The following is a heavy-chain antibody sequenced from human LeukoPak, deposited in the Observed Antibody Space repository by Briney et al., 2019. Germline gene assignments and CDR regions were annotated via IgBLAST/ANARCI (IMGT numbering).Heavy chain of an antibody. CDR1: GYTFTSYG. Sequence: ASVKVSCKASGYTFTSYGISWVRQAPGQGLEWMGWISAYNGNTNYAQKLQGRVTMTTDTSTSTAYMELRSLRSEDTAVYYCARPADAGDWFDPWGQGTLVTVSS. D-gene: IGHD2-2*01. V-gene: IGHV1-18*01. J-gene: IGHJ5*02. CDR3: ARPADAGDWFDP. CDR2: ISAYNGNT.